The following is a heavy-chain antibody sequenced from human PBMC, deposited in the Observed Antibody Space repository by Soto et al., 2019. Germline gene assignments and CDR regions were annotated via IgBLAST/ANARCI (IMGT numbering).Heavy chain of an antibody. V-gene: IGHV3-33*01. D-gene: IGHD1-26*01. Sequence: GGSLRLSCTTSGFNFLMYCMHWVRQAPGKGLEWVASVWFDGSNEKYADSVKARFIISRDNSKNTMDLQMNSLRADDTAMYYCTREFRTSGSRDAVDIWGQGTVVTVSS. CDR1: GFNFLMYC. J-gene: IGHJ3*02. CDR2: VWFDGSNE. CDR3: TREFRTSGSRDAVDI.